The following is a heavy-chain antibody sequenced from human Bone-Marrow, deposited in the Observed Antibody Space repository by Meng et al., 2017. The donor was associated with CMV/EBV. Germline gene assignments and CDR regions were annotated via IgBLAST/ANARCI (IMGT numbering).Heavy chain of an antibody. Sequence: EVQLVESGGVVVQPGXSLRLSCAAAGFTFDDYTTHWVRQAPGKGLEWVSLISWDGGSTYYADSVKGRFTISRDNSKNSLYLQMNSLRTEDTALYYCAKGLDYGDYTSSSFDYWGQGTLVTVSS. D-gene: IGHD4-17*01. CDR3: AKGLDYGDYTSSSFDY. CDR2: ISWDGGST. CDR1: GFTFDDYT. J-gene: IGHJ4*02. V-gene: IGHV3-43*01.